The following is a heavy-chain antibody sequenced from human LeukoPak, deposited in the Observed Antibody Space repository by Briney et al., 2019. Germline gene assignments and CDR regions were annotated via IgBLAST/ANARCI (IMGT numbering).Heavy chain of an antibody. CDR1: GGSISSGSYY. J-gene: IGHJ5*02. Sequence: SETLSLTCTVSGGSISSGSYYWRWIRQPAGKGLEWIGRIYTSGSTNYNPSLKSRVTISVDTSKNQFSLKLSSVTAADTDVYYCARDLSYYYDSSGSAGWFDPWGQGTLVTVSS. CDR2: IYTSGST. V-gene: IGHV4-61*02. D-gene: IGHD3-22*01. CDR3: ARDLSYYYDSSGSAGWFDP.